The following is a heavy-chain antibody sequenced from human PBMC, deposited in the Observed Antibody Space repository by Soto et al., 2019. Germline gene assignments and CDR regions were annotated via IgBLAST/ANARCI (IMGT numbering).Heavy chain of an antibody. CDR1: GFNFRNYA. Sequence: GGSLRLSCAASGFNFRNYAMNWVRQAPGKGLEWVSAISNSGGNTYYADSVKGRFTTSRDNSKSTLYLRMNSLRAEDTAVYYCAEHPLXNTRYNHSSGQYPPGYFYGMDVWGKGTTVTVS. CDR2: ISNSGGNT. D-gene: IGHD6-19*01. CDR3: AEHPLXNTRYNHSSGQYPPGYFYGMDV. V-gene: IGHV3-23*01. J-gene: IGHJ6*04.